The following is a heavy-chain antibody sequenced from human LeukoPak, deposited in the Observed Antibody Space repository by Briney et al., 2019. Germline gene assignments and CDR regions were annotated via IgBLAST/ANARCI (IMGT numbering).Heavy chain of an antibody. CDR1: GFIFSDYW. Sequence: GGSLRLSCEASGFIFSDYWMSWGRQAPGKGLEWISYISTDSTTIYYADSVKGRFTISRDSAKNSLYLQMNSLKDDDTAVYYCAREDDSRGFPYWGQGTLVTVSS. CDR2: ISTDSTTI. J-gene: IGHJ4*02. D-gene: IGHD3-22*01. CDR3: AREDDSRGFPY. V-gene: IGHV3-48*02.